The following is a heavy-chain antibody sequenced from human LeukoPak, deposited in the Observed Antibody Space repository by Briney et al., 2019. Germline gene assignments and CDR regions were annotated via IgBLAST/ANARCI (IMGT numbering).Heavy chain of an antibody. V-gene: IGHV3-21*01. J-gene: IGHJ4*02. CDR1: GFAFSSYT. CDR2: ITSSSSYI. Sequence: GGSLRLSCAASGFAFSSYTMNWVRQAPGKGLEWVSSITSSSSYIYYADSVKGRFTISRDNAKNSLYLQMNSLRAEDTAVYYCARDPGRSGGSCYSDYWGQGTLVTVSS. D-gene: IGHD2-15*01. CDR3: ARDPGRSGGSCYSDY.